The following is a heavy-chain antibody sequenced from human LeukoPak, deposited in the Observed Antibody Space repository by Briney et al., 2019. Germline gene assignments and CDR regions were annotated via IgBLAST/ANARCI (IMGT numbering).Heavy chain of an antibody. D-gene: IGHD7-27*01. CDR1: GYTFTSYY. V-gene: IGHV1-46*01. Sequence: ASVKISCKASGYTFTSYYMHWVRQAPGQGPEWMGIINPSGGSTSYAQKFQGRVTMTRNTSISTAYMELSSLRSEDTAVYYCARPLGTRGLGFGIWGQGTMVTVSS. CDR2: INPSGGST. CDR3: ARPLGTRGLGFGI. J-gene: IGHJ3*02.